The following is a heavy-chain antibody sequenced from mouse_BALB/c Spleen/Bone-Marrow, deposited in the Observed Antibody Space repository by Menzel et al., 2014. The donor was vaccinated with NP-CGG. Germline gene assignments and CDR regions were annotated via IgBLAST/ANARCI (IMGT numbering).Heavy chain of an antibody. Sequence: EVVLVGSGGGFVQPGGSLRLSCATSGFTFTGYYMNWVRPPPGKGLWWVGFFRNKAYGYTTEYSASVKCRFTISRDNSQNILYLQMNTLRAEDSATYYCARDMGGLLFDSWGQGTTLSVSS. CDR2: FRNKAYGYTT. CDR1: GFTFTGYY. V-gene: IGHV7-3*02. J-gene: IGHJ2*01. D-gene: IGHD1-1*01. CDR3: ARDMGGLLFDS.